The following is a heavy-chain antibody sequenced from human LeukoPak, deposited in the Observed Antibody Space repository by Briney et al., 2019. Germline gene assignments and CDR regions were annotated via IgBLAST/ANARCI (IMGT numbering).Heavy chain of an antibody. Sequence: PSETLSLTCTVSGGSISSYYWSWIRQPPGKGLEWIGYIYYSGSTNYNPSLKSRVTISVDTSKNLFSLKLSSVTAADTAVYYCARGVGSSWYTNYGMDVWGQGTTVTVSS. CDR3: ARGVGSSWYTNYGMDV. CDR1: GGSISSYY. J-gene: IGHJ6*02. CDR2: IYYSGST. D-gene: IGHD6-13*01. V-gene: IGHV4-59*01.